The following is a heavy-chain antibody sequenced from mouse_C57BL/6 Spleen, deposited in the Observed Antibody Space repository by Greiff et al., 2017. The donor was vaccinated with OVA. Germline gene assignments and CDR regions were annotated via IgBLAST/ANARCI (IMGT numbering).Heavy chain of an antibody. D-gene: IGHD4-1*01. CDR2: IHPNSGST. CDR3: ARPPLTGTGFAY. Sequence: QVQLQQPGAELVKPGASVKLSCKASGYTFTSYWMHWVKQRPGQGLEWIGMIHPNSGSTNYNEKFKSKATLTVDKSSSTAYMQLSSLTSEDSAVYYCARPPLTGTGFAYWGQGTLVTVSA. J-gene: IGHJ3*01. V-gene: IGHV1-64*01. CDR1: GYTFTSYW.